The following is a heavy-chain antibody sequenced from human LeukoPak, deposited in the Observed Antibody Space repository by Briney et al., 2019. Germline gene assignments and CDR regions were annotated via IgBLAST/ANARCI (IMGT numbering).Heavy chain of an antibody. CDR3: ARDQWLAYYYHGMDV. D-gene: IGHD6-19*01. J-gene: IGHJ6*02. V-gene: IGHV3-48*04. Sequence: GGSLRLSCAASGFTFSNFWMNWVRQAPGKGLEWVSYITNNGTTIYYADSVKGRFTISRDNAENSLYLQMNSLRAEDTAIYYCARDQWLAYYYHGMDVWGQGTTVTVSS. CDR2: ITNNGTTI. CDR1: GFTFSNFW.